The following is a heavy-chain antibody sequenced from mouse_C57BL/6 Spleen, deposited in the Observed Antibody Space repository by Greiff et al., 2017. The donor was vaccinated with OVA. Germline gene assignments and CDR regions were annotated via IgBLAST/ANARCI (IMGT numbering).Heavy chain of an antibody. D-gene: IGHD1-1*01. CDR1: GFNIKDDY. V-gene: IGHV14-4*01. Sequence: VQLQQSGAELVRPGASVKLSCTASGFNIKDDYMHWVKQRPEQGLEWIGWIDPENGDTEYASKFQGKATITADTSSNTAYLQLSSLTSEDTAVYYCTSYYGSFAYWGQGTLVTVSA. J-gene: IGHJ3*01. CDR2: IDPENGDT. CDR3: TSYYGSFAY.